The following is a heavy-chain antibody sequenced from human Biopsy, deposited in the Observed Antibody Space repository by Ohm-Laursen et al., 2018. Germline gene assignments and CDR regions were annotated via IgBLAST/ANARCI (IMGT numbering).Heavy chain of an antibody. D-gene: IGHD1-20*01. V-gene: IGHV4-34*01. Sequence: GTLSLTCTVYGGSFSGYYWSWIRQPPGKGLEWIGEMNHGGSTNYNSSLKSRVTISVDTSKNQFSLKLNSVTAADTAVYYCARGSNWNDWSFDYWGQGTVVTVPS. CDR3: ARGSNWNDWSFDY. CDR2: MNHGGST. CDR1: GGSFSGYY. J-gene: IGHJ4*02.